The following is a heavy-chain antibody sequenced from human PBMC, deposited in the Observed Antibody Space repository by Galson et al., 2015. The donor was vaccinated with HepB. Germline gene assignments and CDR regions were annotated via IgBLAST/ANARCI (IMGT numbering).Heavy chain of an antibody. D-gene: IGHD2-8*01. CDR1: GGSISNHH. V-gene: IGHV4-59*08. CDR2: IYYNGGT. Sequence: SETLSLTCTVSGGSISNHHWNWIRQPPGKGLEWIAYIYYNGGTNYNPSLKSRVTISVDTSNNQFSLKLSSVTAADTAVYYCARRYCANGVCSFDYWGQGTLVTVSS. CDR3: ARRYCANGVCSFDY. J-gene: IGHJ4*02.